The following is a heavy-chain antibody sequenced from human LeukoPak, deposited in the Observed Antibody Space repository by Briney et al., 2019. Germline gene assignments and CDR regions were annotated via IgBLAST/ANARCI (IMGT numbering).Heavy chain of an antibody. CDR3: ARGGLENGYHSNDGFDI. V-gene: IGHV4-59*01. CDR2: IYYSGST. CDR1: GGSISGYY. J-gene: IGHJ3*02. Sequence: PSETLSLTCTVSGGSISGYYWSRIRQPPGKGLEWIGYIYYSGSTKYNPSLKSQVTMSVDTSRNQFSLKLSSVIAAGTAVYYCARGGLENGYHSNDGFDIWGQGTMVTVSS. D-gene: IGHD3-22*01.